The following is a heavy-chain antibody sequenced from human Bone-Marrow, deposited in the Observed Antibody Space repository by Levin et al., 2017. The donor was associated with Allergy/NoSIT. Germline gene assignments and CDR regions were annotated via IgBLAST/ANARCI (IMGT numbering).Heavy chain of an antibody. D-gene: IGHD3-16*01. Sequence: QAGGSLRLSCTASGFTFSSFGMHWVRQAPGKGLEWVALTTHDGSVKYYADFVKGRFHISRDNSKNTLYLQMSSLTAEDTAVFYCARDAWDYYDSGRQDGGIDYWGQGTLVTVSS. CDR1: GFTFSSFG. CDR3: ARDAWDYYDSGRQDGGIDY. J-gene: IGHJ4*02. V-gene: IGHV3-30*03. CDR2: TTHDGSVK.